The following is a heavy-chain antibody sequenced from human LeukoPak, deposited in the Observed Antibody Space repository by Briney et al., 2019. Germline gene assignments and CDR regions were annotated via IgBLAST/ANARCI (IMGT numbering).Heavy chain of an antibody. CDR1: GGSISSSSYY. CDR2: MYTSGRT. Sequence: SETLSLTCTVSGGSISSSSYYWGWIRQPPGKGLEWIGRMYTSGRTNYNPSLKSRVTMSVDTSKNQFSLKLSSVTAADTAVYYCARGAHHYDSSGYRFGPWGQGTLVTVSS. V-gene: IGHV4-61*05. J-gene: IGHJ5*02. D-gene: IGHD3-22*01. CDR3: ARGAHHYDSSGYRFGP.